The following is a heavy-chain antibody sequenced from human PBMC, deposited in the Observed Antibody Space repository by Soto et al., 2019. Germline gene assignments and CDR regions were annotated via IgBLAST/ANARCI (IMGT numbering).Heavy chain of an antibody. D-gene: IGHD3-22*01. CDR2: ISSSGDII. J-gene: IGHJ4*02. CDR1: GFTFSDYY. CDR3: AGERCYYDRDGYFDY. Sequence: QVQLVESGGGLVKPGGSLKLSCAASGFTFSDYYMSWIRQAPGKGLEWISYISSSGDIIYYADSVKGRFTSSRDNAKNSLFLQMNSLRAEDTSVYYCAGERCYYDRDGYFDYWGQGALGPV. V-gene: IGHV3-11*01.